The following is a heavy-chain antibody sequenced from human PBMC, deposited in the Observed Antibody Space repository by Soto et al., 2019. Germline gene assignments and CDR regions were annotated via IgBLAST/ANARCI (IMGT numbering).Heavy chain of an antibody. V-gene: IGHV5-51*01. Sequence: GESLKISCKGSGYRFTSQWIGWVRQMPGKGLEWMGIIYPGDSDTRYSPSFQGQVTISADKSISTAYLQWSSLKASDTAIYYCVRRDAYNLDYWGQGTLVTVSS. CDR3: VRRDAYNLDY. D-gene: IGHD1-1*01. J-gene: IGHJ4*02. CDR1: GYRFTSQW. CDR2: IYPGDSDT.